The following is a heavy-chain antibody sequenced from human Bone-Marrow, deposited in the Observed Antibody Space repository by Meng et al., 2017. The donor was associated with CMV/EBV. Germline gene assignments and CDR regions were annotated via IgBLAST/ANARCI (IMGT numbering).Heavy chain of an antibody. V-gene: IGHV1-2*02. J-gene: IGHJ5*02. CDR3: ARGSTPRYSSSHCFDP. CDR2: INPNSGGT. CDR1: GYTFTGYY. Sequence: ASVKVSCKASGYTFTGYYMHWVRQAPGQGLEWMGWINPNSGGTNYAQKFQGRVTMTRDTSISTAYMELSRLRSDDTAVYYCARGSTPRYSSSHCFDPWGQGTLVTVSS. D-gene: IGHD6-6*01.